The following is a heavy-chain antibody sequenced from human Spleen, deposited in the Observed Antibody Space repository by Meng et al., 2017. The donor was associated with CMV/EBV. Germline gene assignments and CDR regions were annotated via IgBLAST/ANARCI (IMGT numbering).Heavy chain of an antibody. CDR3: ARDSPTQWSQLLNDAFDI. D-gene: IGHD5-24*01. V-gene: IGHV4-39*07. Sequence: SETLSLTCTVSGGSISSSSYYWGWIRQPPGKGLEWIGSIYYSGSTYYNPSLKSRVTISVDTSKNQFSLKLSSVTAADTAVYYCARDSPTQWSQLLNDAFDIWGQGTMVTVSS. CDR1: GGSISSSSYY. J-gene: IGHJ3*02. CDR2: IYYSGST.